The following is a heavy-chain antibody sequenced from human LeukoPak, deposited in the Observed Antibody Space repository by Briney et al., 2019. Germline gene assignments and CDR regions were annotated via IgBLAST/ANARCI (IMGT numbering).Heavy chain of an antibody. J-gene: IGHJ4*02. Sequence: SETLSLTCTVSGGSISSYYWSWIRQPPGKGLEWIGYIYYSGSTNYNPSLKSRVTISVDTSKNQFSLKLSSVTAADTAVYYCARGVIGGCDPPLDYWGQGTLVTVSS. CDR3: ARGVIGGCDPPLDY. CDR2: IYYSGST. CDR1: GGSISSYY. D-gene: IGHD5-12*01. V-gene: IGHV4-59*01.